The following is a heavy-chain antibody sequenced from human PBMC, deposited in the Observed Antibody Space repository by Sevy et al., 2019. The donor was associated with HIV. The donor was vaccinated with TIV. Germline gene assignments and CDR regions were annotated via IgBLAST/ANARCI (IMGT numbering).Heavy chain of an antibody. CDR2: INPNSGGT. V-gene: IGHV1-2*02. D-gene: IGHD2-2*01. Sequence: ASVKVSCKASGYTFTGYYMHWVRQAPGQGLEWMGWINPNSGGTNYAQKFQGRVTMTRDTSISTAYMELSRLRSDDKAVYYCARWDCSSTSCPFDYWGQGTLVTVSS. CDR3: ARWDCSSTSCPFDY. CDR1: GYTFTGYY. J-gene: IGHJ4*02.